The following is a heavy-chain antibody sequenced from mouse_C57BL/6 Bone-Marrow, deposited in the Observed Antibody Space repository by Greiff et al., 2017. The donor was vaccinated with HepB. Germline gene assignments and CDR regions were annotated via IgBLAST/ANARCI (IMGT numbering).Heavy chain of an antibody. Sequence: VQLKQSGPELVKPGASVKISCKASGYSFTGYYMHWVKQSPENSLESIGEINPGTGNTNYNQKFKDKATLTVDKSSSSAYMQLKSLTSEESAVYYCTRGTTVFDYWGQGTTLTVSS. D-gene: IGHD1-1*01. CDR2: INPGTGNT. V-gene: IGHV1-42*01. CDR3: TRGTTVFDY. J-gene: IGHJ2*01. CDR1: GYSFTGYY.